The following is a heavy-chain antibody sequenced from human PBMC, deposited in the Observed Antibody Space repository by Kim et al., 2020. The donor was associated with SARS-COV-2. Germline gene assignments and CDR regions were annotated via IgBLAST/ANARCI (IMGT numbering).Heavy chain of an antibody. CDR2: IYSGGST. CDR3: ASGDYYGSGNYYQLDY. V-gene: IGHV3-53*01. D-gene: IGHD3-10*01. J-gene: IGHJ4*02. CDR1: GFTVSSNY. Sequence: GGSLRLSCAVSGFTVSSNYMGWVRQAPGKGLEWVSVIYSGGSTYYADSVEGRFTISRDNSKNMLYLQMNSLSADDTAVYYCASGDYYGSGNYYQLDYWGQGTLVTVSS.